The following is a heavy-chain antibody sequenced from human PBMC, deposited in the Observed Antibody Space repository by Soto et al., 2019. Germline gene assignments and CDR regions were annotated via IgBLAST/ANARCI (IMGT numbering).Heavy chain of an antibody. D-gene: IGHD2-21*01. V-gene: IGHV3-23*01. CDR2: ISGSGGST. CDR1: GFTFSSYA. Sequence: EVQLLESGGGLVQPGGSLRLSCAASGFTFSSYAMSWVRQAPGKGLEWVSAISGSGGSTYYADSVKGRFTISRDNSKDTLFLQMNSRRDRDTAVYYCCKNLGIVEYWGQGTLVTVSS. CDR3: CKNLGIVEY. J-gene: IGHJ4*02.